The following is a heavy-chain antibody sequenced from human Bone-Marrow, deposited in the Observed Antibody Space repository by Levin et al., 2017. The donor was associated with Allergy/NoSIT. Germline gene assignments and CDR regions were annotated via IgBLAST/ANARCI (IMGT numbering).Heavy chain of an antibody. V-gene: IGHV3-30*18. CDR3: AKDRGRFWQQLVPDSYYYYGMDV. Sequence: SCAASGFTFSSYGMHWVRQAPGKGLEWVAVISYDGSNKYYADSVKGRFTISRDNSKNTLYLQMNSLRAEDTAVYYCAKDRGRFWQQLVPDSYYYYGMDVWGQGTTVTVSS. J-gene: IGHJ6*02. CDR1: GFTFSSYG. D-gene: IGHD6-13*01. CDR2: ISYDGSNK.